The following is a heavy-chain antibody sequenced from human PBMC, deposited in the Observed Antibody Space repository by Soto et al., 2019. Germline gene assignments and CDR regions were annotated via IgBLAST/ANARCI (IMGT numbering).Heavy chain of an antibody. CDR2: ISAHNGNT. D-gene: IGHD3-10*01. Sequence: QVHLVQSGAEVKKPGASVKVSCKASGYTFTSYGITWVRQAPGQGLEWMGWISAHNGNTDYAQKLQGRVIVTRDTSTSTPHTELRGPLSDDTAVSYRATGRYGDSWGEGALVTVYS. J-gene: IGHJ1*01. CDR1: GYTFTSYG. V-gene: IGHV1-18*01. CDR3: ATGRYGDS.